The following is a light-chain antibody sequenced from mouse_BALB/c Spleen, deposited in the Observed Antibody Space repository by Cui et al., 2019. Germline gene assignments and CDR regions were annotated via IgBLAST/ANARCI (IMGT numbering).Light chain of an antibody. CDR1: QNVGTN. Sequence: DIVMTQSQKFMSTSVGDRVSVTCKASQNVGTNVAWYQQKPGQSPKALIYSASYRYSGVPDRFTGSGSGTDFTLTIRNVQSEDLAEYFCQQYNSYPWTFGGGTKLEIK. CDR3: QQYNSYPWT. V-gene: IGKV6-15*01. J-gene: IGKJ1*01. CDR2: SAS.